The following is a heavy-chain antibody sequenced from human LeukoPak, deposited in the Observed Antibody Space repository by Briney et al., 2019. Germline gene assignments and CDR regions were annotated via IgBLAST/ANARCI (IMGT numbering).Heavy chain of an antibody. CDR1: GYTFTGYY. V-gene: IGHV1-2*02. CDR3: ARSLPVARDYYDSSGSRWGY. Sequence: GASVKVSCKASGYTFTGYYMHWVRQAPGQGLEWMGWINPNSGGTNYAQKFQGRVTMTRDMSTSTVYMELSSLRSEDTAVYYCARSLPVARDYYDSSGSRWGYWGQGTLVTVSS. D-gene: IGHD3-22*01. CDR2: INPNSGGT. J-gene: IGHJ4*02.